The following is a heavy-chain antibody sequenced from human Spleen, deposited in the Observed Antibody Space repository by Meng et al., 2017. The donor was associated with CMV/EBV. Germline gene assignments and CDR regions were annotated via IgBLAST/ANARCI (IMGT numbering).Heavy chain of an antibody. CDR2: IKQGGGEK. V-gene: IGHV3-7*04. D-gene: IGHD1-26*01. Sequence: GESLKISCTASGFTFTNYWMSWVRQAPGRGLEWVAIIKQGGGEKYYVDSVKGRFTISRDNAKNSLYLQMNSLRAEDTAVYYCARGSGSIGYWGQGTQVTVSS. J-gene: IGHJ4*02. CDR1: GFTFTNYW. CDR3: ARGSGSIGY.